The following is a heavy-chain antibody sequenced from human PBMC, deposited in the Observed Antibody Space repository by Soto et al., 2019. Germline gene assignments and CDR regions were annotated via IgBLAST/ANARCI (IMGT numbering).Heavy chain of an antibody. D-gene: IGHD6-13*01. V-gene: IGHV3-21*01. J-gene: IGHJ5*02. CDR3: ARGPSSSWYGWFDP. Sequence: GGSLRLSCAASGFTFSSYSMNWVRQAPGKGLEWVSSISSSSSYIYYADSVKGRFTISRDNAKNSLYLQMNSLRAEDTAVYYCARGPSSSWYGWFDPWGQGTLVTVSS. CDR2: ISSSSSYI. CDR1: GFTFSSYS.